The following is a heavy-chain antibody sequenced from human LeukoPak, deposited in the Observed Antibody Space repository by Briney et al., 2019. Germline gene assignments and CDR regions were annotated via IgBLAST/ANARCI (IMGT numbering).Heavy chain of an antibody. J-gene: IGHJ4*02. CDR3: ARVLWFGESHQDY. CDR2: IYHSGST. CDR1: GYSISSGYY. D-gene: IGHD3-10*01. V-gene: IGHV4-38-2*02. Sequence: SETLSLTCTVSGYSISSGYYWGWIRQPPGKGLEWIGSIYHSGSTYYNPSLKSRVTISVDTSKNQFSLKLSSVTAADTAVYYCARVLWFGESHQDYWGQGTLVTVSS.